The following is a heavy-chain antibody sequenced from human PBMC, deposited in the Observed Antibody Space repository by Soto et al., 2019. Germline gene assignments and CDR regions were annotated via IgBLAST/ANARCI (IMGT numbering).Heavy chain of an antibody. D-gene: IGHD4-17*01. CDR2: INDSGST. Sequence: QVQLQQWGAGLLKPTETLSLTCAVYGGAFSGYYWNWIRQPPGKGLEWIGEINDSGSTNYNPSLKSRVTISVDKSKNQFSLSLTSVTAADTAVYYCARCGDYVGGWYFDLWGRGTLVTVSS. J-gene: IGHJ2*01. CDR3: ARCGDYVGGWYFDL. CDR1: GGAFSGYY. V-gene: IGHV4-34*01.